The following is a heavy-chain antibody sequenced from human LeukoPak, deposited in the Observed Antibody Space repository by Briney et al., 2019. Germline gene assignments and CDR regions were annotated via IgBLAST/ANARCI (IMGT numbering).Heavy chain of an antibody. CDR1: GGCISSGSYY. J-gene: IGHJ3*02. D-gene: IGHD1-26*01. CDR2: IYTSGST. V-gene: IGHV4-61*02. CDR3: ARIPKGWELLGDAFDI. Sequence: SETLSLTCTVSGGCISSGSYYWSWIRQPAGKGLEWIGRIYTSGSTNYNPSLKSRVTISVDTSKNQFSLKLSSVTAADTAVYYCARIPKGWELLGDAFDIWGQGTMVTVSS.